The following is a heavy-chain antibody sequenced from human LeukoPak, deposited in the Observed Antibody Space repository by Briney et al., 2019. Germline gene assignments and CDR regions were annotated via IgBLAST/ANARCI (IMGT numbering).Heavy chain of an antibody. Sequence: SETLSLTCTVSGGSISSYYWSWIRQPPGKGLEWIGYIYYSGSANYNPSLKSRVTMSVDTSKNQFSLKLSSVTAADTAFYYCARDRDSSGWFDYWGQGTLVTVSS. J-gene: IGHJ4*02. CDR3: ARDRDSSGWFDY. D-gene: IGHD6-19*01. V-gene: IGHV4-59*01. CDR1: GGSISSYY. CDR2: IYYSGSA.